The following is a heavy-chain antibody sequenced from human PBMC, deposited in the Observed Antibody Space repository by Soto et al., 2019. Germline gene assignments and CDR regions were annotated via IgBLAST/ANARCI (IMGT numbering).Heavy chain of an antibody. Sequence: EVQVLESGGGLVQPGGSLRLSCAASGFTFSSYAMSWVRQAPGQGLEWVSAISGSGSNPYYADSVKGRFTISRDNSKNTLYLQMNSLRAEDTALYYCANTASMTNRDGFDHWGQGTLVTVSS. CDR1: GFTFSSYA. CDR3: ANTASMTNRDGFDH. D-gene: IGHD4-17*01. CDR2: ISGSGSNP. V-gene: IGHV3-23*01. J-gene: IGHJ4*02.